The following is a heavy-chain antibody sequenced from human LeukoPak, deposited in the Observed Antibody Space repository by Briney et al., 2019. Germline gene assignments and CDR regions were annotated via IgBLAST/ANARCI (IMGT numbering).Heavy chain of an antibody. CDR1: GFTLSNYW. J-gene: IGHJ5*02. Sequence: GGSLRLSCAASGFTLSNYWMNWVRQVPGKGLVWVTHINSDGSNIRYADSVKGRFTISRDNAKNSLYLQMDSLRPEDTAVYYCIRDGLGTSPYDLWGQGALVTVSS. D-gene: IGHD7-27*01. CDR2: INSDGSNI. V-gene: IGHV3-74*01. CDR3: IRDGLGTSPYDL.